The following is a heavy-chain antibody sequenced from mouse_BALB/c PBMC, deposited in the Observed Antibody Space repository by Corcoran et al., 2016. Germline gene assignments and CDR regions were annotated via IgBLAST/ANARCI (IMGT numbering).Heavy chain of an antibody. J-gene: IGHJ4*01. Sequence: DVQLQESGPGLVKPSQSLSLTCSVTGYSITSGYYWNWIRQFPGNKLEWMGYISYDGSNNYNPSLKIRISIPRDTSKNQFFLKLNSVTTEDTATYYCARTMITTGYAMDYWSQGTSVTVSS. CDR2: ISYDGSN. D-gene: IGHD2-4*01. CDR3: ARTMITTGYAMDY. CDR1: GYSITSGYY. V-gene: IGHV3-6*02.